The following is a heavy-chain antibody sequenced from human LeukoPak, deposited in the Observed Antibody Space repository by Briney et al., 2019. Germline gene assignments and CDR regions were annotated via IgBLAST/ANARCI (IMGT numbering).Heavy chain of an antibody. Sequence: GGSLRLSCAASGFTFRSYGMDWVRQAPGKGLEWVAFIRYDGNNKDYADSVKGRFTISRDNSKNTLYLQMNSLRVEDTAVYYCAKAQKYYYDSSDYWGQGTLVTVSS. CDR2: IRYDGNNK. D-gene: IGHD3-22*01. CDR1: GFTFRSYG. V-gene: IGHV3-30*02. CDR3: AKAQKYYYDSSDY. J-gene: IGHJ4*02.